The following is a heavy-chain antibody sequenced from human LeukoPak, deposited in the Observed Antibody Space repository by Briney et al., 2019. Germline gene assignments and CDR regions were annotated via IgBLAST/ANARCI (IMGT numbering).Heavy chain of an antibody. V-gene: IGHV3-21*01. Sequence: GGSLKLSCAASGFTFSNYGMNWVRQAPGKGLEWVSSISSSSYIYYAGSVKGRFTISRDNAKNSLYLQMNSLRAEDTAVYYCAKSSGWNYYYYYMDVWGKGTTVIASS. CDR1: GFTFSNYG. J-gene: IGHJ6*03. CDR2: ISSSSYI. D-gene: IGHD6-19*01. CDR3: AKSSGWNYYYYYMDV.